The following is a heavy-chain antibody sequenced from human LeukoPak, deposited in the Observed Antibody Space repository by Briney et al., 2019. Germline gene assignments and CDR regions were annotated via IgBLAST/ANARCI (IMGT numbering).Heavy chain of an antibody. J-gene: IGHJ6*02. CDR1: GGTFSSYA. V-gene: IGHV1-69*04. Sequence: SSVKVSCKASGGTFSSYAISWVRQAPGQGLKWMGRIIPIFGIANYAQKFQGRVTITADKSTSTAYMELSSLRSEDTAVYYCASERDQLLLRYYYYYYGMDVWGQGTTVTVSS. CDR3: ASERDQLLLRYYYYYYGMDV. CDR2: IIPIFGIA. D-gene: IGHD2-2*01.